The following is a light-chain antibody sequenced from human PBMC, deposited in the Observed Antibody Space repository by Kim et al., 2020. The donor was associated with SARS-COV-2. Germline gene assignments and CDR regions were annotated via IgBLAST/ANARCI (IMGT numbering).Light chain of an antibody. CDR1: QSVSNY. J-gene: IGKJ4*01. CDR2: DAS. CDR3: QKGSRWPLA. Sequence: EIVLTQSPATLTLSPGERATRSCRASQSVSNYLAWYQQKPGQAPRLLIDDASNRATGIPARFSGSGSGTDFTLTISSLEPEDVVVYYCQKGSRWPLAFGGGTTVDFK. V-gene: IGKV3-11*01.